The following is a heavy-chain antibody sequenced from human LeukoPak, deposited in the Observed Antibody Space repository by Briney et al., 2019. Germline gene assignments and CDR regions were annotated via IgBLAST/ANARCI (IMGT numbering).Heavy chain of an antibody. J-gene: IGHJ4*02. Sequence: GESLKVSCKGSGYSFTSYWIGWVRQMPGKGLEWMGIIYPGDSDTRYSPSFQGQVTISADKSISTAYLQWSSLKASDTAMNYCARPYDSSGYYASGIDYWGQGTLVTVSS. D-gene: IGHD3-22*01. CDR3: ARPYDSSGYYASGIDY. CDR1: GYSFTSYW. CDR2: IYPGDSDT. V-gene: IGHV5-51*01.